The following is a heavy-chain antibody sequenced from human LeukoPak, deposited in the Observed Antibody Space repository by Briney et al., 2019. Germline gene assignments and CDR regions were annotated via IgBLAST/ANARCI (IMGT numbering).Heavy chain of an antibody. CDR1: GFTFSSYP. J-gene: IGHJ4*02. V-gene: IGHV3-30*04. Sequence: GGSLRLSCAASGFTFSSYPMHWVRQAPGKGLEWVAVISYDGRKKYYADSVKGRFTISRDNSNNTLYLQMNSLRAEDTALYYCARDYLILVVVAAKMTPSYWGQGTLVTVSS. CDR2: ISYDGRKK. CDR3: ARDYLILVVVAAKMTPSY. D-gene: IGHD2-15*01.